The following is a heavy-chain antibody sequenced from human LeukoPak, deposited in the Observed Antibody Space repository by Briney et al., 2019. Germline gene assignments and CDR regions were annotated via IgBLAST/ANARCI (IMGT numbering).Heavy chain of an antibody. CDR3: ARGDLYYYDSSGYYRYYFDY. CDR1: GYSISSGYY. D-gene: IGHD3-22*01. CDR2: IYHSGST. Sequence: SETLSLTCTVSGYSISSGYYWGWIRQPPGKGLEWIGSIYHSGSTYYNPSPKSRVTISVDTSKNQFSLKLSSVTAADTAVYYCARGDLYYYDSSGYYRYYFDYWGQGTLVTVSS. V-gene: IGHV4-38-2*02. J-gene: IGHJ4*02.